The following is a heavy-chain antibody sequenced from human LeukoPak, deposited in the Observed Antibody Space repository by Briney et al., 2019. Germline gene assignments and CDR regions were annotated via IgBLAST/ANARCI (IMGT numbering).Heavy chain of an antibody. Sequence: PGGSLRLSCAASGFTFSSYGMYWVRQAPGKGLEWVAVISYDGSNKYYADSVKGRFTISRDNSKNTLYLQMNSLRAEDTAVYYCARDSRRGTYYDFWSGYLDYWGQGTLVTVSS. CDR2: ISYDGSNK. CDR3: ARDSRRGTYYDFWSGYLDY. J-gene: IGHJ4*02. D-gene: IGHD3-3*01. V-gene: IGHV3-30*03. CDR1: GFTFSSYG.